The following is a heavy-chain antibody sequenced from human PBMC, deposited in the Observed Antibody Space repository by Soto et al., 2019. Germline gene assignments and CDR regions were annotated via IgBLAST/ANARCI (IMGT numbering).Heavy chain of an antibody. Sequence: GGSLRLSCSASGFTFSSYGMHWVRQAPGKGLEWVAVISYDGSNKYYADSVKGRFTISRDNSKNTLYLQMNSLRAEDTAVYYCARHYCTNGVCYTQNWFDPWGQGTLVTVSS. CDR3: ARHYCTNGVCYTQNWFDP. V-gene: IGHV3-30*03. D-gene: IGHD2-8*01. CDR1: GFTFSSYG. J-gene: IGHJ5*02. CDR2: ISYDGSNK.